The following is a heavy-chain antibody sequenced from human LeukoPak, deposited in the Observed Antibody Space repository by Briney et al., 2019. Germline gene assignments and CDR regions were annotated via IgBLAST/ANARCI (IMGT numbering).Heavy chain of an antibody. D-gene: IGHD3-22*01. CDR3: ARDRSYDSSGYYSYFDY. J-gene: IGHJ4*02. CDR1: GDSVSSNSAA. CDR2: TYYRSKWYN. Sequence: SQTLSPTCAISGDSVSSNSAAWNWIRQSPSRGLEWLGRTYYRSKWYNDYAVSVKSRITINPDTSKNQFSLQLNSVTPEDTAVYFCARDRSYDSSGYYSYFDYWGQGTLVTVSS. V-gene: IGHV6-1*01.